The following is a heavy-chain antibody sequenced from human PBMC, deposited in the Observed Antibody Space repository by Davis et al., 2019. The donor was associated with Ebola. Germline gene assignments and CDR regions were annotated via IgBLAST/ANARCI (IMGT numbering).Heavy chain of an antibody. CDR2: GTSADT. CDR3: AKDNRNIWSEV. D-gene: IGHD2/OR15-2a*01. CDR1: GFIFSTYV. V-gene: IGHV3-23*01. Sequence: GVLRLSCSASGFIFSTYVMSWVRLAPGKGLEWVSTYGTSADTYYADSVKGRFTISRDNSKNTLYLQMNGLRVEDTAIYYCAKDNRNIWSEVWGQGTMVTVSS. J-gene: IGHJ3*01.